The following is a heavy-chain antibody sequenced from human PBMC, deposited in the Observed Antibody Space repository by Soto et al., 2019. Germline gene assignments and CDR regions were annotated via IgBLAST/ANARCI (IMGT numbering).Heavy chain of an antibody. D-gene: IGHD3-10*01. CDR3: ARLCVVGSEIWGWFDP. CDR2: IIPIFGTA. J-gene: IGHJ5*02. CDR1: GGTFSSYA. Sequence: GASVKVSCKASGGTFSSYAISWVRQAPGQGLEWMGGIIPIFGTANYAQKFQGRVTITADESTSTAYMELSSLRSEDTAVYYCARLCVVGSEIWGWFDPWGQGTLVTVSS. V-gene: IGHV1-69*13.